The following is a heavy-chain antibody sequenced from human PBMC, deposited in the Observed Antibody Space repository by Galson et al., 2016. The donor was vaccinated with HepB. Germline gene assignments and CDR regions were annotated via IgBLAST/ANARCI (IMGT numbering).Heavy chain of an antibody. CDR3: ARCEEWRSAFDI. D-gene: IGHD2-15*01. CDR1: GYTFSSYA. J-gene: IGHJ3*02. CDR2: INAGKGNT. V-gene: IGHV1-3*01. Sequence: QSGAEVKKPGESLKISCKASGYTFSSYAIHWVRQAPGQRLEWMGWINAGKGNTKYSQKFQGRVTITRDTSASTAYMEMSSLRTEDTAGYYCARCEEWRSAFDIWGQGTMVTVSS.